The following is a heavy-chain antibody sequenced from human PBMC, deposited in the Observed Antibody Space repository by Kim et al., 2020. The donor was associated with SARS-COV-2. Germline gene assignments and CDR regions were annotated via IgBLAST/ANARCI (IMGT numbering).Heavy chain of an antibody. D-gene: IGHD6-19*01. Sequence: GYADSVKGRFTISRDNAKNSLFLQMNSLRVDDTAVYYCAKDSWDSGGWCGSWGPGTLVTVSS. CDR3: AKDSWDSGGWCGS. V-gene: IGHV3-9*01. J-gene: IGHJ5*01.